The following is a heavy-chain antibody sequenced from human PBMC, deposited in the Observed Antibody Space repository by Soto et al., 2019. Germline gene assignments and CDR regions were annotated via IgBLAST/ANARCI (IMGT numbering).Heavy chain of an antibody. CDR2: TYYRSRWFN. Sequence: SQSLSLTCAISGDSVSSHGPTWDWIRQSPSRGLEWLGRTYYRSRWFNDYAGSVKGRITINPDTSNNQFSLQLTSLSPDDTAVYYCSRRRGDSWFYFWGQGTRVTVSS. CDR1: GDSVSSHGPT. CDR3: SRRRGDSWFYF. J-gene: IGHJ5*01. V-gene: IGHV6-1*01.